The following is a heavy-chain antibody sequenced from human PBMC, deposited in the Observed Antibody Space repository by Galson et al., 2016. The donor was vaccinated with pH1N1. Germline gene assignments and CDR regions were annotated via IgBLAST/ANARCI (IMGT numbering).Heavy chain of an antibody. Sequence: QSGAEVKKPGESLKISCKASGYIFTSQWIAWVRQVPGKGLEWVGVVNPGGSTIRYSPSFQGQVTISSDKSISTAYLQWISLRASDTAMYYCARQYDFGDYRGNAFDIWGQGIVVIVSS. CDR1: GYIFTSQW. V-gene: IGHV5-51*03. CDR2: VNPGGSTI. J-gene: IGHJ3*02. CDR3: ARQYDFGDYRGNAFDI. D-gene: IGHD4-17*01.